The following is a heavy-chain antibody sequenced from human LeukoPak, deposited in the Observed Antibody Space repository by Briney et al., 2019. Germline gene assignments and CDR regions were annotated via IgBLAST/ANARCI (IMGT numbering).Heavy chain of an antibody. V-gene: IGHV3-23*01. CDR1: GFTFSSYA. CDR3: AKDVAAAGMLRTYVY. Sequence: QSGGSLRLACAASGFTFSSYAMSWVRQAPGKGLDWVSAISGIGGSTYHAASVKGRFTISRDNSKNTLYLQMNSLRAEDTAVYYCAKDVAAAGMLRTYVYWGQGTLVTVSS. J-gene: IGHJ4*02. CDR2: ISGIGGST. D-gene: IGHD6-13*01.